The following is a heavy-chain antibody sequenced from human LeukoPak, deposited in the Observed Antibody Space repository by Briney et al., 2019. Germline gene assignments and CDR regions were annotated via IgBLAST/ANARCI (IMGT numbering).Heavy chain of an antibody. CDR3: ARSGVQWQWLLTYDAFDI. Sequence: GGSLRLSCAASGFSFNTYSLNWVRQPPGKGLEWVSSISGDGHYIYSADSVKGRFTISRDNSKNTLFVQMNSLRTEDTAVYYCARSGVQWQWLLTYDAFDIWGQGTMVTVSS. CDR1: GFSFNTYS. J-gene: IGHJ3*02. D-gene: IGHD6-19*01. CDR2: ISGDGHYI. V-gene: IGHV3-21*01.